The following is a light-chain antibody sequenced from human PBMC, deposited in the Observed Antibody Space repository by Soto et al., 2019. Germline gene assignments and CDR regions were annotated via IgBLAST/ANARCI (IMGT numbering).Light chain of an antibody. CDR1: SNDIGGYNF. Sequence: QSALTQPACVSGSPGQSITFSCTGTSNDIGGYNFVSWFQQHPGKAPKLIIYEVSNRPSGVSNRFSGSKSGNTASLTISGLQAEDEADYYCSSYTGSSTVVFGGGTKLTVL. CDR2: EVS. V-gene: IGLV2-14*01. CDR3: SSYTGSSTVV. J-gene: IGLJ2*01.